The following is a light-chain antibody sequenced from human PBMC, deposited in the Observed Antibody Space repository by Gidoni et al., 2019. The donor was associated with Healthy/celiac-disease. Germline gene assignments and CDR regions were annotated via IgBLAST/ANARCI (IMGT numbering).Light chain of an antibody. CDR3: QQSYSTPCS. Sequence: DIQMTQSPSSLSASVGDRVTITCRASPSISSYVNCYPQKPVKAPKLLIYAATSLQSGGPSRFSGSVSWTDVTLTISSRQPEDFGNYDCQQSYSTPCSFGQGTKLEIK. V-gene: IGKV1-39*01. CDR2: AAT. CDR1: PSISSY. J-gene: IGKJ2*04.